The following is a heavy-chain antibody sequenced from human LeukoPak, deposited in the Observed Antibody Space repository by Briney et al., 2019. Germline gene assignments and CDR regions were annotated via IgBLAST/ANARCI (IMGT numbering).Heavy chain of an antibody. CDR1: GFTFSNYW. J-gene: IGHJ5*02. Sequence: GGSLRLSCAASGFTFSNYWMHWVRQTPGKGLVWVSRINSDASVTTYADSVKGRFTISRDNSKNTLYLQMNSLRAEDTAVYYRATVTPEGWFDPWGQGTLVTVSS. CDR3: ATVTPEGWFDP. V-gene: IGHV3-74*01. CDR2: INSDASVT. D-gene: IGHD3-16*02.